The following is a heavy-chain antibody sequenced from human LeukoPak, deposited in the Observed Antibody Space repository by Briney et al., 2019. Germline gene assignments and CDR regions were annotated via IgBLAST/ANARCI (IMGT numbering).Heavy chain of an antibody. J-gene: IGHJ4*02. CDR2: IKSKTEGGTT. CDR3: TTTGD. V-gene: IGHV3-15*01. CDR1: GLSFNTAW. Sequence: PGGSLRLSCAVAGLSFNTAWMSWVRQAPGKGLEWVGRIKSKTEGGTTDYAAPVKGRFTISRDDSKNTLFLQMNSLTFEYTAVYYCTTTGDWGQGTLVTVSS. D-gene: IGHD3-10*01.